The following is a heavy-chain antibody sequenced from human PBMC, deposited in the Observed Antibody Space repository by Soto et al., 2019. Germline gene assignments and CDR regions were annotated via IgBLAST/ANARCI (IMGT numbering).Heavy chain of an antibody. J-gene: IGHJ6*02. CDR3: ASDPYYDFWSGYSYGMDV. Sequence: LLRQSQTLSLTCAISGDSVSSNSAAWNWIRQSPSRGLEWLGRTYYRSKWYNDYAVSVKSRITINPDTSKNQFSLQLNSVTPEDTAVYYCASDPYYDFWSGYSYGMDVWGQGTTVTVSS. CDR2: TYYRSKWYN. V-gene: IGHV6-1*01. CDR1: GDSVSSNSAA. D-gene: IGHD3-3*01.